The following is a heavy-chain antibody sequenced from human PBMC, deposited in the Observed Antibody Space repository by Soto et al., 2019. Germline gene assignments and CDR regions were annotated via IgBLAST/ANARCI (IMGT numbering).Heavy chain of an antibody. Sequence: DEQLVESGGGSLQPGESLRLSCAASGFSFRNYAMTWVRQSPGKGIEWVSLISSGGGTTNYAASVKDRFSISRDKSQNMLYLQMNGLRGEDTALYYCAKLKGGLGRFYGMDAWGQGTMVIVSS. V-gene: IGHV3-23*04. J-gene: IGHJ6*01. CDR3: AKLKGGLGRFYGMDA. CDR1: GFSFRNYA. D-gene: IGHD3-3*01. CDR2: ISSGGGTT.